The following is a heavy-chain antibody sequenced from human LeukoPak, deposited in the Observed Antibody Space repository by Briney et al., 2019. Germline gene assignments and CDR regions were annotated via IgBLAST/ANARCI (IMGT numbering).Heavy chain of an antibody. CDR2: IWNDGSNT. D-gene: IGHD2-2*02. CDR3: VRLGYCADTGCYTGGGVDY. J-gene: IGHJ4*02. V-gene: IGHV3-33*01. Sequence: GGSLRLSCAASGFTFSTYGMHWVRQAPGKGLEWVADIWNDGSNTYYADPVKGRFTISKDNSKNTLYLEMMSLSAEDTAVYYCVRLGYCADTGCYTGGGVDYWGQGTLVTVSS. CDR1: GFTFSTYG.